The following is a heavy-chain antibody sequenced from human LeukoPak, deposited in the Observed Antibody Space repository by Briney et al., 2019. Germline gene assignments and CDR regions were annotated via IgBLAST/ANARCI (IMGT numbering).Heavy chain of an antibody. D-gene: IGHD2-15*01. CDR2: IKEDGSGK. V-gene: IGHV3-7*01. Sequence: RAGGSLRLSCAASGFTFSRFWMTWVRQAPGKGLEWVANIKEDGSGKYYVDSVKGRFTISKDNAKNSVFLQMNSLRAEDTAVYYCARGGCSGGSCYSLGNNWFDPWGQGTLVTVSS. J-gene: IGHJ5*02. CDR1: GFTFSRFW. CDR3: ARGGCSGGSCYSLGNNWFDP.